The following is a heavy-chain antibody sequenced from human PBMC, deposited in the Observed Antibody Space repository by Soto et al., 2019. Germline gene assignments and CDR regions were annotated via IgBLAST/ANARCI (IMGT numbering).Heavy chain of an antibody. CDR1: GFSVTSNY. J-gene: IGHJ4*02. CDR3: ARGRGSTGYLGREHDFDH. V-gene: IGHV3-66*01. Sequence: EVQVVESGGGLVQPGGSLRLSCAASGFSVTSNYMNWVRQAPGKGLEWVSIIDIGGNTYYADSVKDRFTISRDNSRNTLYLHMDSLRAEDTAVYYCARGRGSTGYLGREHDFDHWGQGTLVTVSP. D-gene: IGHD2-2*01. CDR2: IDIGGNT.